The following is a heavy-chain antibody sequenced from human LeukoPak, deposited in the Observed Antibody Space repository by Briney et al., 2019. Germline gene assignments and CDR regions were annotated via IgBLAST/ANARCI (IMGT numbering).Heavy chain of an antibody. V-gene: IGHV3-33*01. CDR3: ARADPYDSNHYGLDY. CDR1: GFTFSSYG. J-gene: IGHJ4*02. Sequence: GGSLRLSCAASGFTFSSYGMHGVRQAPGKGLEWVAVIWYDGSNKYYADSVKGRFTISRDNSKNTLYLQMNSLRAEDTAVYYCARADPYDSNHYGLDYWGQGTLVTVSS. CDR2: IWYDGSNK. D-gene: IGHD3-22*01.